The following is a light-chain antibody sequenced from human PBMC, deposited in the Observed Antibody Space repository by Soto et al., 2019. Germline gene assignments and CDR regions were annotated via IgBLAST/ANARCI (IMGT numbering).Light chain of an antibody. Sequence: QSALTQPPSASGSPGQSVTISCTGTSSDVGGYNYVSWYQQHPGKAPKPMIYEVSKRPSGVPDRFSGSKSGNTASLTVSGLQAEDEADYYCSSYAGSNNHVVFGGGTQLNVL. CDR1: SSDVGGYNY. CDR2: EVS. J-gene: IGLJ2*01. CDR3: SSYAGSNNHVV. V-gene: IGLV2-8*01.